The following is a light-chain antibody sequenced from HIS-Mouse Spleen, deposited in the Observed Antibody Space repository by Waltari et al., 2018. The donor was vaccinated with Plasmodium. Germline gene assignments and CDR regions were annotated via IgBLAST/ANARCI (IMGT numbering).Light chain of an antibody. CDR2: GAS. Sequence: EIVMTQSPATLSVSPGERATLSCRAGQSVSSNLAWYQQKPGQAPRLLISGASPRATGIPARFSGSGSGTEFTLTISSLQSEDLAVYYCQQYNNWSFTFGPGTKVDIK. V-gene: IGKV3-15*01. J-gene: IGKJ3*01. CDR3: QQYNNWSFT. CDR1: QSVSSN.